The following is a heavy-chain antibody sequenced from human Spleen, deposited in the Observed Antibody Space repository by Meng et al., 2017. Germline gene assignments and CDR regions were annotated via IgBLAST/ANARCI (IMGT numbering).Heavy chain of an antibody. J-gene: IGHJ4*02. D-gene: IGHD6-13*01. CDR3: ARKDGLAAADF. V-gene: IGHV4-39*07. CDR1: GGSISSSSYY. Sequence: SETLSLTCTVSGGSISSSSYYWGWIRQPPGKGLEWIGSIYYSGSTYYNPSLKSRVTISVDTSKNQFSLKLSSVTAADTAVYYCARKDGLAAADFWGQGTRVTVSS. CDR2: IYYSGST.